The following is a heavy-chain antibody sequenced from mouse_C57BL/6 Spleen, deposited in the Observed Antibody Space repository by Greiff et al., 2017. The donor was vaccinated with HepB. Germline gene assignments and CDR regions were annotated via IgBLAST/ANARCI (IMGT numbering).Heavy chain of an antibody. D-gene: IGHD3-2*02. V-gene: IGHV5-9*01. CDR2: ISGGGGNT. J-gene: IGHJ3*01. CDR3: ARQREQLRLRAFAY. Sequence: EVKLEESGGGLVKPGGSLKLSCAASGFTFSSYTMSWVRQTPEKRLEWVATISGGGGNTYYPDSVKGRFTISRDNAKNTLYLQMSSLRSEDTALYYCARQREQLRLRAFAYWGQGTLVTVSA. CDR1: GFTFSSYT.